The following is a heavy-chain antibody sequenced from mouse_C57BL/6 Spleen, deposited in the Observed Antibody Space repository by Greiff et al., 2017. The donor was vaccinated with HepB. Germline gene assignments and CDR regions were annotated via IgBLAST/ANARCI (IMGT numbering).Heavy chain of an antibody. D-gene: IGHD2-4*01. Sequence: VQLQESGPGLVKPSQSLSLTCSVTGYSITSGYYWNWIRQFPGNNLEWMGYISYDGSNNYNPSLKNRITITRDTSKNQIFLKLNSVTTEDTAAYYCASHYDYDGYAKDYWGQGTSVTVSS. CDR3: ASHYDYDGYAKDY. J-gene: IGHJ4*01. CDR1: GYSITSGYY. CDR2: ISYDGSN. V-gene: IGHV3-6*01.